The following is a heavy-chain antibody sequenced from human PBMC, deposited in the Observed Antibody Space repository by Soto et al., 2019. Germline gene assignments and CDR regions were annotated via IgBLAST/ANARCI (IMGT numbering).Heavy chain of an antibody. CDR2: IIPISGTA. J-gene: IGHJ6*02. CDR1: GGTFSSYA. CDR3: AREVDIVATIPEKYYYGMDV. V-gene: IGHV1-69*01. Sequence: QVQLVQSGAEVKKPGSSVKVSCTASGGTFSSYAISWVRQAPGQGLEWMGGIIPISGTANYAQKFQGRVTITADESTSTAYMELSSLRSEDTAVSYCAREVDIVATIPEKYYYGMDVWGQGTTVTVSS. D-gene: IGHD5-12*01.